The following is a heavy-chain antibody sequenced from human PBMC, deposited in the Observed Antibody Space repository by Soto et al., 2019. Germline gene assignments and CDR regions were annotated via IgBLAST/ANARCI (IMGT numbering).Heavy chain of an antibody. CDR1: GFIFSGSG. CDR3: ARWVGGSMYDNSGKYDS. D-gene: IGHD3-22*01. CDR2: VSNDGFRK. V-gene: IGHV3-30*03. J-gene: IGHJ5*01. Sequence: QVQLVESGGGMVQPGRSLRLTCAASGFIFSGSGMHWVRQAPGKGLEWVALVSNDGFRKYYGDSVKGRFTISRDNAENTLYLQMNSLSAEDSAVYYCARWVGGSMYDNSGKYDSWGQGTLVTVSS.